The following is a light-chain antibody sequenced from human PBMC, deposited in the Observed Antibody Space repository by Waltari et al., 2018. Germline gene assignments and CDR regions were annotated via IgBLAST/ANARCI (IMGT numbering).Light chain of an antibody. J-gene: IGKJ4*01. V-gene: IGKV3-15*01. CDR3: QQYNNWPLT. CDR2: GAS. Sequence: EIVLTQSTATLSLSPGERATLSCRASQSVSSSLAWYQQKPGQAPRLLIYGASSRATGIPDRFSGSGSGTDFTLTISSQEPEDFAVYYCQQYNNWPLTFGGGTKVEI. CDR1: QSVSSS.